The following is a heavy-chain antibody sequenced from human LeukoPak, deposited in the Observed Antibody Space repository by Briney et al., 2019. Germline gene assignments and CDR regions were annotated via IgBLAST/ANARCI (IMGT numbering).Heavy chain of an antibody. CDR2: INEDGSEK. J-gene: IGHJ4*02. Sequence: GGSLRLSCAASGFAFSDYWMSWVRQAPGKGLEWVANINEDGSEKYYVDSVKGRFTISRDNAKNSLYLQMNSLGAEDTAVYYCARDRRGWSGYWGQGTPVTVSS. CDR1: GFAFSDYW. V-gene: IGHV3-7*01. CDR3: ARDRRGWSGY. D-gene: IGHD6-19*01.